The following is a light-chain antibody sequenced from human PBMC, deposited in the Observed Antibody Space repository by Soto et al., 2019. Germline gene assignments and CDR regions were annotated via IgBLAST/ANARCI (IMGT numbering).Light chain of an antibody. Sequence: DIPMTQSPSTLSASVGDRVTITCRASQSISSWLAWYQQKPGKAPKLLIYKASSLQSGVPSRFSGSGSGTEFTLTISSLQPDDFATYYCQQYNGYFSWTFGQGTTVEIK. CDR3: QQYNGYFSWT. J-gene: IGKJ1*01. CDR2: KAS. V-gene: IGKV1-5*03. CDR1: QSISSW.